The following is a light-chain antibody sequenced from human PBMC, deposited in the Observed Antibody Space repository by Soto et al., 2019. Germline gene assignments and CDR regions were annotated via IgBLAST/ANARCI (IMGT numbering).Light chain of an antibody. CDR3: QQYGTSRT. Sequence: EIVLAQSPGTLSFSPGERASLSCRSSQSLSSSYLAWYQQRPGQAPRLLIYAASSRATGIPDRFSGSGSGTDFTLTISRLEPEDFAVYYCQQYGTSRTFGQGTKVDIK. J-gene: IGKJ1*01. CDR2: AAS. V-gene: IGKV3-20*01. CDR1: QSLSSSY.